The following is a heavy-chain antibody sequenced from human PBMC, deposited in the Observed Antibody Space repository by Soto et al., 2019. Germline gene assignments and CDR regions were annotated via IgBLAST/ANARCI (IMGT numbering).Heavy chain of an antibody. D-gene: IGHD3-22*01. V-gene: IGHV3-74*01. CDR3: AIRASYYDSSGYFDY. CDR1: GFTFSSYW. Sequence: EVQLVESGGGLVQPGGSLRLSCAASGFTFSSYWMHWVRQAPGKGLVWVSRINSDGSSTSYADSVKGRFTISRDNAXXTLYLRMNSLRAEATAVYYCAIRASYYDSSGYFDYWGQGTLVTVSS. CDR2: INSDGSST. J-gene: IGHJ4*02.